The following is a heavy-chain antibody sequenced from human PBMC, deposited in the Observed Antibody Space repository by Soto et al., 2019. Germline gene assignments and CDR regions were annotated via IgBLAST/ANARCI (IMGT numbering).Heavy chain of an antibody. J-gene: IGHJ4*02. D-gene: IGHD2-8*01. CDR2: ISAYNGNT. Sequence: ASVKVSCKASGYTFTSYGISWVRQAPGQGLEWMGWISAYNGNTNYAQKLPGRVTMTTETSTSTAYMELGSLGSDDTAVYYCARGGDGVSIDYWGQGTLVTVSS. CDR3: ARGGDGVSIDY. CDR1: GYTFTSYG. V-gene: IGHV1-18*01.